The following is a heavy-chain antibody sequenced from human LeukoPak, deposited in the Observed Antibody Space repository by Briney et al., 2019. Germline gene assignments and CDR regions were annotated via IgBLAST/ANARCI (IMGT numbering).Heavy chain of an antibody. D-gene: IGHD3-22*01. V-gene: IGHV3-48*01. J-gene: IGHJ3*02. CDR2: ISSSSATI. Sequence: GGSLRLSCPVSGFTFSGYSMKWVRQAPGKGLEWGSYISSSSATIYHADSVKGRFTVSRDNAKNSLYLQMDSLRVEDTAVYYCATDREDYDSSGYYLSDAFEIWGQGTMVTVSS. CDR3: ATDREDYDSSGYYLSDAFEI. CDR1: GFTFSGYS.